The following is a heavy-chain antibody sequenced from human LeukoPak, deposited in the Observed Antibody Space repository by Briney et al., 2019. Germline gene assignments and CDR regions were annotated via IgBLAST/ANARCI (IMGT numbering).Heavy chain of an antibody. V-gene: IGHV3-30*03. D-gene: IGHD3-22*01. CDR2: ISYDGSNK. Sequence: GGSLRLSCAASGFTFSSYGMHWVRQAPGKGLEWVAVISYDGSNKYYADSVKGRFTISRDNSKNTLYLQMNSLRAEDTAVYYCARVYDSSEGYWGQGTLVTVSS. CDR1: GFTFSSYG. J-gene: IGHJ4*02. CDR3: ARVYDSSEGY.